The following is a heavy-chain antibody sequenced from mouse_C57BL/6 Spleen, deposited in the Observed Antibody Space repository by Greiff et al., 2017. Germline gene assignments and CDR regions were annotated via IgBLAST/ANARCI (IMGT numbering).Heavy chain of an antibody. CDR2: INYDGSST. CDR3: ARGDYYGSSPSFDY. D-gene: IGHD1-1*01. J-gene: IGHJ2*01. Sequence: EVHLVESEGGLVQPGSSMKLSCTASGFTFSDYYMAWVRQVPEKGLEWVANINYDGSSTYYLDSLKSRFIISRDNAKNILYLQMSSLKSEDTATYYCARGDYYGSSPSFDYWGQGTTLTVSS. V-gene: IGHV5-16*01. CDR1: GFTFSDYY.